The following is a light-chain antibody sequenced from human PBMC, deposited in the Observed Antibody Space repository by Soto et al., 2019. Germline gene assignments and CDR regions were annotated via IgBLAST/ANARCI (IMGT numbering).Light chain of an antibody. CDR2: GAS. J-gene: IGKJ4*01. V-gene: IGKV3-20*01. Sequence: EFVLTQSPGKLSLSPGERATLSCRASQSISSSFLAWYQQKPGQAARILIYGASSRGTGIPDRFSGSGSGKDFTLTISRLEPEDFAVYYCQQYGSSPPLTFGGGTKVEIK. CDR3: QQYGSSPPLT. CDR1: QSISSSF.